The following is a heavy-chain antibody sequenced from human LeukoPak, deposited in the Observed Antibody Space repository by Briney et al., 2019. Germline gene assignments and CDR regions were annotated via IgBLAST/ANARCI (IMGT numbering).Heavy chain of an antibody. D-gene: IGHD3-10*01. CDR1: GGSISSYY. CDR2: IYYSGST. V-gene: IGHV4-59*01. J-gene: IGHJ4*02. Sequence: SETLSLTCTVSGGSISSYYWSWIWQPPGKGLEWIGYIYYSGSTNYNPSLKSRVTISVDTSKNQFSLKLSSVTAADTAVYYCARAYFYGSGSYYSFDYWGQGTLVTVPS. CDR3: ARAYFYGSGSYYSFDY.